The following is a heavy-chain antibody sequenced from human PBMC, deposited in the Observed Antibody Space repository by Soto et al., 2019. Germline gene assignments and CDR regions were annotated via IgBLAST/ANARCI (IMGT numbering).Heavy chain of an antibody. J-gene: IGHJ6*02. CDR2: ISYDGSNQ. CDR1: GFTFSSYG. V-gene: IGHV3-30*18. Sequence: GGSLRLSCAASGFTFSSYGMHWVRQAPGKGLEWVAVISYDGSNQYYADTVKGRFTISRDNSKNTLYLQMNSLRAEDAAVYYCSKDFGGYCSGGSCYSFSRYYGMDVWGQGTTVTVSS. CDR3: SKDFGGYCSGGSCYSFSRYYGMDV. D-gene: IGHD2-15*01.